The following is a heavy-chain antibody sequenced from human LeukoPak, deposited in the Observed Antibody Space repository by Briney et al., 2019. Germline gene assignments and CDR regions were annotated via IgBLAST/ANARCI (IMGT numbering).Heavy chain of an antibody. Sequence: GGSLRLSCAASGFTFSSYGMHWVRQAPGKGLEWVAFIRYDGSNKYYADSVKGRFTISRDNSKNTLYLQMNSLRAEDTAVYYCARNSGVTRRGPFDYWGQGTLVTVSS. CDR2: IRYDGSNK. J-gene: IGHJ4*02. D-gene: IGHD4-11*01. CDR1: GFTFSSYG. V-gene: IGHV3-30*02. CDR3: ARNSGVTRRGPFDY.